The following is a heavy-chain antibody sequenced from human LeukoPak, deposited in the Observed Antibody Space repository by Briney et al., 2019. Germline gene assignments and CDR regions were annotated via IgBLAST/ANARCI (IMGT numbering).Heavy chain of an antibody. CDR2: IYYSGST. V-gene: IGHV4-39*07. Sequence: PSETLSLTCTVSGGSISSSSYYWGWIRQPPGKGLEWIGNIYYSGSTYYDPSLKSRVTISVDTSKNQFSLKLSSVTAADTAVYYCARHRWELDGFDIWGQGTMVTVSS. D-gene: IGHD1-26*01. J-gene: IGHJ3*02. CDR1: GGSISSSSYY. CDR3: ARHRWELDGFDI.